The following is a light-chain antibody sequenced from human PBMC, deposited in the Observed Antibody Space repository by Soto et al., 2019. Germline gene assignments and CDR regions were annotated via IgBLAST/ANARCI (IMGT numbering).Light chain of an antibody. J-gene: IGKJ4*01. CDR2: IAS. CDR1: QSVASS. V-gene: IGKV1-39*01. CDR3: QQCHTSPT. Sequence: DIQMTQSPSSLSASVGDRVTMTCRASQSVASSVNWYQQKPGKAPKLLIYIASSLQSGVPSRFSDSGSGTDFTLNISSLQPEDFATYYCQQCHTSPTFGGGTMVEVK.